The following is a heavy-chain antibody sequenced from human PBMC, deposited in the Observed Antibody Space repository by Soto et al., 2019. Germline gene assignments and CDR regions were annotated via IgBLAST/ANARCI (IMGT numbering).Heavy chain of an antibody. V-gene: IGHV1-18*01. CDR1: GYTFTSYG. Sequence: QVQLVQSGAEVEKPGASVKVSCKASGYTFTSYGISWVRQAPGQGLEWMGWINVYNGNTNYAQKLQGRVTMTTDTSTSTDYLDLRSLRSDDTAVYFCARDTSRGEYDYWGQGTLVTASS. CDR3: ARDTSRGEYDY. J-gene: IGHJ4*02. D-gene: IGHD3-10*01. CDR2: INVYNGNT.